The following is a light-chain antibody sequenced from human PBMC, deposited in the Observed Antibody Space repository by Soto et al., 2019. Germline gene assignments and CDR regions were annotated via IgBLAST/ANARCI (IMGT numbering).Light chain of an antibody. Sequence: DIQVTQSPSSLYASVGDRVTITCRASQSISSYLNWYQQKPGKAPKLLIYAASSLQSGVPSRFSGSGSGTDFTLTISSLQPEDFATYYCQQSYSTPLTFGGGTKVEIK. CDR3: QQSYSTPLT. CDR1: QSISSY. V-gene: IGKV1-39*01. CDR2: AAS. J-gene: IGKJ4*01.